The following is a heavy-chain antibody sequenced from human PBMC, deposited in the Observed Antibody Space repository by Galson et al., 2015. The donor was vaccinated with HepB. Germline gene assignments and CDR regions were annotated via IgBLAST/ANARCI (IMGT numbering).Heavy chain of an antibody. CDR1: GYTFTSYG. V-gene: IGHV1-18*04. J-gene: IGHJ5*02. Sequence: SVKVSCKASGYTFTSYGISWVRQAPGQGLEWMGWISAYNGNTNYAQKLQGRVTMTTNTSTSTDYMELRSLRSDDTAVYYCARGLTVNDFWSGEHSWFDPWGPGTLVTVSS. CDR3: ARGLTVNDFWSGEHSWFDP. CDR2: ISAYNGNT. D-gene: IGHD3-3*01.